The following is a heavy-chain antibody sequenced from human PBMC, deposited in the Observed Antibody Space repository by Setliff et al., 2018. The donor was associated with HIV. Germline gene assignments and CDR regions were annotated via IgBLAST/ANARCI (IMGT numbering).Heavy chain of an antibody. CDR1: GGSFNGYY. Sequence: PSETLSLTCAVYGGSFNGYYWSWIRQPPGKGLEWIGNIYYDGSAYYNPSLKSRVTILIDTSKNQFSLKLSSVTAADTAVYYCARDRDIVVVPASPQGYYYYMDVWGKGTTVTVSS. CDR3: ARDRDIVVVPASPQGYYYYMDV. V-gene: IGHV4-34*01. CDR2: IYYDGSA. D-gene: IGHD2-2*01. J-gene: IGHJ6*03.